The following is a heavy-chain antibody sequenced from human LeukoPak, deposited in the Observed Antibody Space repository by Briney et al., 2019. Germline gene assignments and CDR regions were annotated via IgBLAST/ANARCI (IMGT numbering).Heavy chain of an antibody. V-gene: IGHV3-23*01. D-gene: IGHD4-17*01. CDR3: AKDPNGDYIGAFDM. J-gene: IGHJ3*02. CDR2: ISGSGDRT. Sequence: PGGSLRLSCAASGITASSYAMTWVRQAPGKGLEWVSTISGSGDRTLYADSVKGRFTISRDNSKNTLYLQMNSLRAEDTALYHCAKDPNGDYIGAFDMWGQGTMVTVSS. CDR1: GITASSYA.